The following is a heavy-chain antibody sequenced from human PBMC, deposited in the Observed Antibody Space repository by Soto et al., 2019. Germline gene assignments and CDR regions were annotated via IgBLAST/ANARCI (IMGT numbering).Heavy chain of an antibody. CDR3: ARDNSAHNWGTRWLDP. CDR2: ISAYNGNT. D-gene: IGHD7-27*01. CDR1: GYTFTSYG. J-gene: IGHJ5*02. V-gene: IGHV1-18*01. Sequence: XSVKVACKASGYTFTSYGIIWVRQAPGQGLEWMGWISAYNGNTNYAQKLQGRVTMTTDTSTSTAYMELRSLRSDDTAVYYCARDNSAHNWGTRWLDPWGQGTLVTVSS.